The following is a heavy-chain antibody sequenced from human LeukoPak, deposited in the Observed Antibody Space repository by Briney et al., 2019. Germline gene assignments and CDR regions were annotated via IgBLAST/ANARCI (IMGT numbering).Heavy chain of an antibody. CDR3: AKASADYVWGSLYYFDY. D-gene: IGHD3-16*01. Sequence: GGSLRLSCAASGFTFSSYGMHWVRQAPGKGLEWVSGISWNSGSIGYAGSVKGRFTISRDNAKNSLYLQMNSLRAEDTALYYCAKASADYVWGSLYYFDYWGQGTLVTVSS. CDR1: GFTFSSYG. J-gene: IGHJ4*02. CDR2: ISWNSGSI. V-gene: IGHV3-9*01.